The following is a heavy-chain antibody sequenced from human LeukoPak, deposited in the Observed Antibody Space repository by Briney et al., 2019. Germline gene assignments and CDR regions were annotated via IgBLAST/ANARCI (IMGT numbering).Heavy chain of an antibody. J-gene: IGHJ4*02. Sequence: GGSLRLSCAASGFTFSSYSMNWVRQAPGKGLEWVSSISSSSYIYYADSVKGRFTISRDNAKNSLYLQMNSLRAEDTAVYYCARVLVNRVASLDYWGQGTLVTVSS. V-gene: IGHV3-21*01. D-gene: IGHD2-21*01. CDR2: ISSSSYI. CDR1: GFTFSSYS. CDR3: ARVLVNRVASLDY.